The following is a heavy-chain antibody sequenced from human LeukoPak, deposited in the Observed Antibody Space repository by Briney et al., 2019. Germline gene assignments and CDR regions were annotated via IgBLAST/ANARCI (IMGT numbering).Heavy chain of an antibody. V-gene: IGHV1-69*13. CDR1: GGTFSSYA. J-gene: IGHJ3*02. D-gene: IGHD1-7*01. CDR2: IIPIFGTA. CDR3: ARDWWGTGTTGAFDI. Sequence: ASVKVSCKVSGGTFSSYAISWVRQAPGQGLEWMGGIIPIFGTANYAQKFQGRVTITADESTSTAYMELSSLRSEDTAVYYCARDWWGTGTTGAFDIWGQGTMVTVSS.